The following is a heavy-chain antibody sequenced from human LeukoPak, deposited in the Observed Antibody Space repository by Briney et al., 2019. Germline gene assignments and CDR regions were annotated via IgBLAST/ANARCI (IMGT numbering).Heavy chain of an antibody. CDR3: ARLSSDYYDSSGYRAYYYYYGMDV. V-gene: IGHV5-51*01. D-gene: IGHD3-22*01. J-gene: IGHJ6*02. CDR2: IYPGDSDT. Sequence: GESLKISCKGSGYSFTSYFIGWVRQMPGKGLEWMGIIYPGDSDTRYSPSFQGQVTISADKSISTAYLQWSSLKASDTAMYYCARLSSDYYDSSGYRAYYYYYGMDVWGQRTMVTVSS. CDR1: GYSFTSYF.